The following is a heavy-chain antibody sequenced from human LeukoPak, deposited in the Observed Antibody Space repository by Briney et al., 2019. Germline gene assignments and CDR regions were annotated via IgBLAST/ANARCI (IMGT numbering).Heavy chain of an antibody. J-gene: IGHJ3*02. D-gene: IGHD4-17*01. CDR2: ISYDGSNK. V-gene: IGHV3-30-3*01. CDR3: ARDGDYGPAGDKAFDI. CDR1: GFTFSSYA. Sequence: GGFLRLSCAASGFTFSSYAMHWVRQAPGKGLEWVAVISYDGSNKYYADSVKGRFTISRDNSKNTLYLQMNSLRAEDTAVYYCARDGDYGPAGDKAFDIWGQGTMVTVSS.